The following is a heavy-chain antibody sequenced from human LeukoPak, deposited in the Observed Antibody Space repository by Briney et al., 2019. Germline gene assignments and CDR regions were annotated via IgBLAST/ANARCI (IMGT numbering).Heavy chain of an antibody. CDR1: GFIFSDHY. D-gene: IGHD3-10*01. J-gene: IGHJ4*02. CDR3: ARDVTMVRGVPYFDY. Sequence: GGSLRLSCAASGFIFSDHYLSWIRQAPGKGLEWLSYISSSGSTIYYADSVKGRFTISRDNAKNSLYLQMNSLRAEDTALYHCARDVTMVRGVPYFDYWGQGTLVTVSS. V-gene: IGHV3-11*01. CDR2: ISSSGSTI.